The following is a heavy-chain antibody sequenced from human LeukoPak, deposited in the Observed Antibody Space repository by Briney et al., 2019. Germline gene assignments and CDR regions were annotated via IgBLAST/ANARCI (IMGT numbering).Heavy chain of an antibody. V-gene: IGHV1-69*13. CDR3: ARASREGEMGDFDY. CDR2: IIPIFGTA. CDR1: GGTFSSYA. Sequence: GASVKVSRKASGGTFSSYAISWVRQAPGQGLEWMGGIIPIFGTANYAQKFQGRVTITADESTSTAYMELSSLRSEDTAVYYCARASREGEMGDFDYWGQGTLVTVSS. J-gene: IGHJ4*02. D-gene: IGHD2-8*01.